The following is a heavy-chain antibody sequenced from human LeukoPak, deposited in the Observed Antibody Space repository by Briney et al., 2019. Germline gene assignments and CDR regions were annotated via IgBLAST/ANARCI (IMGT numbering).Heavy chain of an antibody. J-gene: IGHJ4*02. CDR1: GLTFSNYG. Sequence: SGGSLRLSCAASGLTFSNYGMMWVRQAPGKGLVWVSYINNDGRSATYADSVKGRFTISRDNAKNTLYLQMGSLKAEDSAMYYCARNYNGMSNWGQGTLVIVSS. D-gene: IGHD1-26*01. CDR2: INNDGRSA. V-gene: IGHV3-74*01. CDR3: ARNYNGMSN.